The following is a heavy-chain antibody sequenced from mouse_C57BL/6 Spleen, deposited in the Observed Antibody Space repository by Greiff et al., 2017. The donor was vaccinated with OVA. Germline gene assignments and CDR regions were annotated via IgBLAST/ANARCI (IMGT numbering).Heavy chain of an antibody. V-gene: IGHV7-1*01. CDR2: SRNKANDYTT. Sequence: EVKLMESGGGLVQSGRSLRLSCATSGFTFSDFYMEWVRQAPGKGLEWIAASRNKANDYTTEYSASVKGRFIVSRDTSQSILYLQMNALRAEDTAIYYCARDGQLGRYFDYWGQGTTLTVSS. CDR1: GFTFSDFY. CDR3: ARDGQLGRYFDY. D-gene: IGHD4-1*02. J-gene: IGHJ2*01.